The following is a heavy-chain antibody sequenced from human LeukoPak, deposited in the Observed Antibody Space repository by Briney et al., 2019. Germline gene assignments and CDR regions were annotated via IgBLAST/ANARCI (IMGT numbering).Heavy chain of an antibody. CDR1: GGSISSYY. CDR3: ARGGYDFWSGFAFDI. Sequence: SSETLSLTCTVSGGSISSYYWSWIRQPPGKGLEWIGYIYYSGSTNYNPSLKSRVTISVDTSKNQFSLKLSSVTAADTAVYYCARGGYDFWSGFAFDIWGQGTMVTVSS. CDR2: IYYSGST. D-gene: IGHD3-3*01. J-gene: IGHJ3*02. V-gene: IGHV4-59*12.